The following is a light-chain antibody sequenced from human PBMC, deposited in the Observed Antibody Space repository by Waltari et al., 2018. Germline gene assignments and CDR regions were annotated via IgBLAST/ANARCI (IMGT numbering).Light chain of an antibody. CDR1: SSNIGAGYD. Sequence: QSGLMQPPSVSGAPGQRVTISCTGSSSNIGAGYDVHCYQLLPGTAPNLLIYGNRNRPAGVPDRCSGSKSGTSASLAITGLQAEDEAGYYCQSYDSSLSGSVFGGGTKLTVL. CDR2: GNR. V-gene: IGLV1-40*01. J-gene: IGLJ2*01. CDR3: QSYDSSLSGSV.